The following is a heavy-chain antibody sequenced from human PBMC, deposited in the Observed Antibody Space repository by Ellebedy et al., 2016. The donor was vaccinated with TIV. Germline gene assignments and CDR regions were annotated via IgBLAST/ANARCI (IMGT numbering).Heavy chain of an antibody. D-gene: IGHD2-2*02. Sequence: SVKVSCXASGGTFSSYAISWVRQAPGQGLEWMGGIIPIFGTANYAQKFQGRVTITADESTSTAYMELSSLRSEDTAVYYCARGDPIVVVPAAILGRGYYYYMDVWGKGTTVTVSS. J-gene: IGHJ6*03. CDR3: ARGDPIVVVPAAILGRGYYYYMDV. CDR1: GGTFSSYA. CDR2: IIPIFGTA. V-gene: IGHV1-69*13.